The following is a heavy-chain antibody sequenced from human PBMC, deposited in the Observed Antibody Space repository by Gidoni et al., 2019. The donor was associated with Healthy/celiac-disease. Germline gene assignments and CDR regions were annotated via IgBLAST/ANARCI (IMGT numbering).Heavy chain of an antibody. V-gene: IGHV3-30-3*01. D-gene: IGHD5-18*01. Sequence: QVQLVESGGGVVQPGRYLNLSCPASGFTFRSYAMHWVRKAPGKGLEWVAVISYDGSNKYYADSVKGRFTISRDNSKNTLYLQMNSLRAEDTAVYYCARDDVDTAMDYWGQGTLVTVSS. CDR1: GFTFRSYA. CDR3: ARDDVDTAMDY. CDR2: ISYDGSNK. J-gene: IGHJ4*02.